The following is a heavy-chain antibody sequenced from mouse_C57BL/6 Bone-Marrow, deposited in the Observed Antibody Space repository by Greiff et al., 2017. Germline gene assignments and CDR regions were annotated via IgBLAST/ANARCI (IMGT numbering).Heavy chain of an antibody. V-gene: IGHV5-6*01. J-gene: IGHJ3*01. Sequence: EVKLVESGGDLVKPGGSLKLSCAASGFTFSSYGMSWVRQTPDKRLEWVATISSGGSYTYYPDSVKGRFTISRDNAKNTLYLQMSSLKSEDTAMYYCARALIDHGYYSWFAYWGQGTLVTVSA. CDR2: ISSGGSYT. CDR1: GFTFSSYG. CDR3: ARALIDHGYYSWFAY. D-gene: IGHD2-3*01.